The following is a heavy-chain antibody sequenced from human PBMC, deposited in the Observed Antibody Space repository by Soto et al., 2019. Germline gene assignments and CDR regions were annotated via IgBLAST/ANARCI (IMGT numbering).Heavy chain of an antibody. D-gene: IGHD2-8*01. V-gene: IGHV3-30*03. CDR3: ARTNGAYSNYFDY. CDR2: ISYDGSNK. J-gene: IGHJ4*02. CDR1: RFTFSSYG. Sequence: GGSLRLSCAASRFTFSSYGMHWVRQAPGKGLEWVAFISYDGSNKYYADSVKGRFTISRDTSKNTLYLQMNSLRVDDTAVYYWARTNGAYSNYFDYWGQGTLVTVSS.